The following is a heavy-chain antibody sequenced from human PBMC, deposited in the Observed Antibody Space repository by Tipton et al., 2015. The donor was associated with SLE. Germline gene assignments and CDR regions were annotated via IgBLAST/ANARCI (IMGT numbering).Heavy chain of an antibody. D-gene: IGHD4-11*01. CDR2: IYYTGNT. J-gene: IGHJ4*02. CDR1: GGSMSYHY. CDR3: ASPRTGYSNYVFDY. Sequence: TLSLTCSVSGGSMSYHYWSWIRQPPGKGLEWIGYIYYTGNTNYNPSLKSRVTMSVDTSKSQFSLKLTFVSAADTAIYYCASPRTGYSNYVFDYWGQGTLVTVSS. V-gene: IGHV4-59*11.